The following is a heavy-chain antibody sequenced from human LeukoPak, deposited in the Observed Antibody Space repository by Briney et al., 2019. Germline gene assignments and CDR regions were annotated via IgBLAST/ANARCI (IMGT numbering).Heavy chain of an antibody. D-gene: IGHD2-2*01. CDR2: INWDGAST. Sequence: GGSLRLSCAASGFRFDDYSMNWVRHVPGKGLEWVAGINWDGASTGYGGSMKGRFTISRDNGKNSLYLQMNSLRVEDTAVYYCGRVHCSTNSCYDYYDYYMDVSGKGTTVTVSS. V-gene: IGHV3-20*04. CDR3: GRVHCSTNSCYDYYDYYMDV. J-gene: IGHJ6*03. CDR1: GFRFDDYS.